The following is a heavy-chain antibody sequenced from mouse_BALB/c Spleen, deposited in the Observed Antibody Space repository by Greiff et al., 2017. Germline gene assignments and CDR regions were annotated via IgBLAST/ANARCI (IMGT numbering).Heavy chain of an antibody. Sequence: LKQPGSELVRPGASVKLSCKASGYTFTSYWMHWVKRRPGQGLEWIGNIYPGSGSTNYDEKFKSKATLTVDTSSSTAYMQLSSLTSEESAVYYCTRGEITTRFAYWGQGTLVTVSA. CDR3: TRGEITTRFAY. CDR1: GYTFTSYW. V-gene: IGHV1S22*01. CDR2: IYPGSGST. J-gene: IGHJ3*01. D-gene: IGHD2-4*01.